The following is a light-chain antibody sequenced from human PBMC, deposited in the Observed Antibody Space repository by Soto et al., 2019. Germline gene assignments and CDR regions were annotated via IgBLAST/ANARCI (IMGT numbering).Light chain of an antibody. CDR1: QGISSY. CDR2: AQY. Sequence: IELTQSPSSXSVPDQYRVPTPWRARQGISSYLGWYHKKTGKPXXXLXYAQYTLKSGVPYRFSGSGSGTDFNLTTSSRKPEDFQTYYCQHIRTDPLTCGGGTK. V-gene: IGKV1-9*01. CDR3: QHIRTDPLT. J-gene: IGKJ4*02.